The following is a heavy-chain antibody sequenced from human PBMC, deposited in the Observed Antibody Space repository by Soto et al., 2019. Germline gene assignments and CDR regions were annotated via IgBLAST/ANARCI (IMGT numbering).Heavy chain of an antibody. J-gene: IGHJ4*02. Sequence: PGGSLRPSCPASGFTVSTNYLSWVRQAPGKGLEWVSVIYSGGSTYYADSVKGRFTISRDNAKNSLYLQMNSLRAEDTALYYCVKGLTYDFWSGFDYWGQGT. V-gene: IGHV3-53*05. CDR3: VKGLTYDFWSGFDY. D-gene: IGHD3-3*01. CDR1: GFTVSTNY. CDR2: IYSGGST.